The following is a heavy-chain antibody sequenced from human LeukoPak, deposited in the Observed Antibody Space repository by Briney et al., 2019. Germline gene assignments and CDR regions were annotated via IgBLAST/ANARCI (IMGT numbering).Heavy chain of an antibody. J-gene: IGHJ3*02. V-gene: IGHV4-61*02. Sequence: SETLSLTCTVSGGSISSGSDYWSWIRQPAGKGLEWIGRIYTSGSPNYNPSLKSRVTISVDTSKNQFSLKLSSVTAADTAVYYCARDPTYRDAFDIWGQGTMVTVSS. D-gene: IGHD2-2*01. CDR1: GGSISSGSDY. CDR2: IYTSGSP. CDR3: ARDPTYRDAFDI.